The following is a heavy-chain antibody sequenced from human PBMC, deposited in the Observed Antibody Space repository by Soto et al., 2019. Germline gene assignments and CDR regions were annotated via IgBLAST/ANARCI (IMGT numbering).Heavy chain of an antibody. V-gene: IGHV3-33*01. Sequence: GGSLRLSCAASGFTFSSYGMHWVRQAPGKGLEWVAVIWYDGSNKYYADSVKGRFTISRDNSKNTLYLQMNSLRAEDTAVYYCARDRSWRLLSSYYFDYWGQGTLVTVSS. CDR2: IWYDGSNK. D-gene: IGHD6-25*01. CDR1: GFTFSSYG. CDR3: ARDRSWRLLSSYYFDY. J-gene: IGHJ4*02.